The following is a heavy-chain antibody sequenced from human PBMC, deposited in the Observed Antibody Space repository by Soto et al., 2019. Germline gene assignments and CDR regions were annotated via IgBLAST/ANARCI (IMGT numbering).Heavy chain of an antibody. Sequence: PSQTLSLTCAISGDSVSRNNVAWGWIRQSPSRGLEWLGRTFYGSKRYNDYAVSVKSRITINLDASKNQFSLQLNSVTPEDTAVYYCVRGANWSYDYWGQGTLVTVSS. CDR2: TFYGSKRYN. J-gene: IGHJ4*02. V-gene: IGHV6-1*01. CDR1: GDSVSRNNVA. D-gene: IGHD1-7*01. CDR3: VRGANWSYDY.